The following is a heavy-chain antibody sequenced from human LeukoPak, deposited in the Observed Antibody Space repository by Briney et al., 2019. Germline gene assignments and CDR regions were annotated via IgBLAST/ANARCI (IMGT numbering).Heavy chain of an antibody. CDR2: ISGSGGST. CDR3: AKAALVAAKSKYYFDC. D-gene: IGHD2-2*01. J-gene: IGHJ4*02. V-gene: IGHV3-23*01. Sequence: PGGSLRLSCAASGFTFSSYSMNWVRQAPGKGLEWVAAISGSGGSTNYADSVKGRFSISRDNSRSTLYLQMNSLRAEDTAVYFCAKAALVAAKSKYYFDCWGQGTLVTVSS. CDR1: GFTFSSYS.